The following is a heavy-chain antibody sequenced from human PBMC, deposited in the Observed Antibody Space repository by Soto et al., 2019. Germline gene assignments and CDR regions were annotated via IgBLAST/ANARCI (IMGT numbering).Heavy chain of an antibody. V-gene: IGHV1-8*01. CDR3: ARTLYGDNVDS. D-gene: IGHD4-17*01. CDR2: MNPNMVTT. J-gene: IGHJ5*01. CDR1: GYTFTSYD. Sequence: QVQLVQSGAEVKKPGASVKVSCKASGYTFTSYDINWVRQATGQGLEWMGWMNPNMVTTGHANKFQGRVTMTRNTSISTAYMELSSLRSEDTAVYYCARTLYGDNVDSWGHGTLVTVSS.